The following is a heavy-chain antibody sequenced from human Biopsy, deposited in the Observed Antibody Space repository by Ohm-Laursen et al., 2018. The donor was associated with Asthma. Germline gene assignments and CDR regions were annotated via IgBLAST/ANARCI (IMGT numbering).Heavy chain of an antibody. Sequence: SSVKVSCKPLGGTFNTYAIGWVRQAPGQGLEWMGGINSVFGTTTYPQKFQDRVAITADDSTSTVYMELSSLRSEDTAVYYCARKAGSCISRTCYSLDFWGQGTLVTVSS. CDR2: INSVFGTT. D-gene: IGHD2-2*01. J-gene: IGHJ4*02. V-gene: IGHV1-69*01. CDR1: GGTFNTYA. CDR3: ARKAGSCISRTCYSLDF.